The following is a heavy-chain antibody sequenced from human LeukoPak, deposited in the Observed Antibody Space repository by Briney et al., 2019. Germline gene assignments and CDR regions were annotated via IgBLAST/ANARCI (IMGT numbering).Heavy chain of an antibody. CDR3: ARGRRRRVLSFDY. J-gene: IGHJ4*02. CDR1: GGSISSYY. Sequence: SETLSLTCTVSGGSISSYYWSWIRQPPGKGLEWIGEINHSGSTNYNPSLKSRVTISVDTSKNQFSLKLSSVTAADTAVYYCARGRRRRVLSFDYWGQGTLVTVSS. V-gene: IGHV4-34*01. CDR2: INHSGST.